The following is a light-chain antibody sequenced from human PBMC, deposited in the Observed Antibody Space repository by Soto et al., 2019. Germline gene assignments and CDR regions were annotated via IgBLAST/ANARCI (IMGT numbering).Light chain of an antibody. CDR1: QSVSSNY. Sequence: EIVLTQSPGTLSLSPGEIATLSFSASQSVSSNYLAWYQQKPGQAPRLLIYGASSRATGIPDRFSGSGSGTVFTLTINILEPDDFAVYYCHQYGNSPQTFGQGTKVDIK. CDR2: GAS. V-gene: IGKV3-20*01. J-gene: IGKJ1*01. CDR3: HQYGNSPQT.